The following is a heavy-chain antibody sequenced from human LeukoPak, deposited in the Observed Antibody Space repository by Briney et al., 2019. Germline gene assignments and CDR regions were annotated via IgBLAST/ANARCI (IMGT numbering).Heavy chain of an antibody. Sequence: SETLSLTCAVYGGSFSGYYWSWIRQPPGKGLEWIGEINHSGSTNYNPSLKSRVTISVDTSKNQFSLKLSSVTAADTAVYYCARGDTAMGRGYFDYWGQGTLVTVPS. CDR2: INHSGST. V-gene: IGHV4-34*01. CDR1: GGSFSGYY. D-gene: IGHD5-18*01. J-gene: IGHJ4*02. CDR3: ARGDTAMGRGYFDY.